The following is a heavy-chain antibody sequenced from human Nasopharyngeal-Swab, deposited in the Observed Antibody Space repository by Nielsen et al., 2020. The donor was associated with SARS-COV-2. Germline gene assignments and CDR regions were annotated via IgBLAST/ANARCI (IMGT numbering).Heavy chain of an antibody. CDR2: IRGSGITT. Sequence: GESLKISCAASGFIFDSYAMSWVRQAPGKGLEWVSAIRGSGITTYYADSVKGRFTISRDNSKNTVYLQMDSLRAEDAAIYYCAKDMAAGYFFDFWGQGTLVTVSS. CDR1: GFIFDSYA. D-gene: IGHD6-13*01. V-gene: IGHV3-23*01. CDR3: AKDMAAGYFFDF. J-gene: IGHJ4*02.